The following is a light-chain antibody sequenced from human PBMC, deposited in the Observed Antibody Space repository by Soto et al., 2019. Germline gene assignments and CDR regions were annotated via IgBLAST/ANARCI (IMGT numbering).Light chain of an antibody. CDR3: QQYDSSPSWT. CDR1: QTVGVR. CDR2: GAS. J-gene: IGKJ1*01. Sequence: EIVLTQSPATLSSSPVKRATLSCRHSQTVGVRLAWYQHKPGQAPRLLIYGASNRATGIPDRFSGSGSGTDFFLPISRLETEDFLVYYCQQYDSSPSWTFGQGTKVDIK. V-gene: IGKV3-20*01.